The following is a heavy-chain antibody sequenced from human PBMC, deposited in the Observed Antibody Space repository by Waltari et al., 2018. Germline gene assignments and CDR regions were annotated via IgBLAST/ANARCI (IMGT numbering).Heavy chain of an antibody. Sequence: EVQLLESGGGLVQPGGSLRLSCAATEFTFSNYAMSWVRQAPGKGLEWVSVISASGNSTYYADSVKGRFTISRDNSKNTMSLQMNSLRAEDTAIYYCTKDPLAAADAFDIWGQGTMVIVS. CDR2: ISASGNST. CDR1: EFTFSNYA. J-gene: IGHJ3*02. CDR3: TKDPLAAADAFDI. D-gene: IGHD6-13*01. V-gene: IGHV3-23*01.